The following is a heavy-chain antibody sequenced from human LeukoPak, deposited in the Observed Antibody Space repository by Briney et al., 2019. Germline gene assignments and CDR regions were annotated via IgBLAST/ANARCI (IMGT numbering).Heavy chain of an antibody. D-gene: IGHD4-17*01. CDR1: GFTFSSYS. CDR2: ISSSGSYI. V-gene: IGHV3-21*01. CDR3: ARGGDDYGDFPTYGMDV. J-gene: IGHJ6*02. Sequence: GGSLRLSCAASGFTFSSYSMNWVRQALGQGLERVSSISSSGSYIYYADSVKGRFTISRDNAKNSLYLQMNSLRAEDTAVYYCARGGDDYGDFPTYGMDVWGQGTTVTVSS.